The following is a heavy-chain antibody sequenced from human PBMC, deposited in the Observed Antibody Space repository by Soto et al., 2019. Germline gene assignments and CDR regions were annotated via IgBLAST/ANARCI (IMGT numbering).Heavy chain of an antibody. CDR3: ASAARDSSVYYYDY. Sequence: PSETLSLTCTVSVGSISSGGYYWSWIRQHPGKGLEWIGYIYYSGSTYYNPSLKSRVTISVDTSKNQFSLKLSSVTAADTAVYYCASAARDSSVYYYDYWGQGPLVTVSS. CDR2: IYYSGST. D-gene: IGHD3-22*01. V-gene: IGHV4-31*03. CDR1: VGSISSGGYY. J-gene: IGHJ4*02.